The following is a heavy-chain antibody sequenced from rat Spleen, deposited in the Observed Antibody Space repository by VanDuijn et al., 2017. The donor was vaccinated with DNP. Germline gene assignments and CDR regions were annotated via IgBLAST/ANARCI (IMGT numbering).Heavy chain of an antibody. CDR1: GFSLTGYN. CDR3: ARDLIIRDTTSAMDV. D-gene: IGHD4-3*01. CDR2: IWSGGAT. J-gene: IGHJ4*01. V-gene: IGHV2-41*01. Sequence: QVQLRESGPGLVQPSQTLSLTCTVAGFSLTGYNVHWVRQPPGKGLEWIGAIWSGGATRYNSALKSRLNFSKATSKSQVFLTLNSLQTEDTATYYCARDLIIRDTTSAMDVWGQGTSVTVSS.